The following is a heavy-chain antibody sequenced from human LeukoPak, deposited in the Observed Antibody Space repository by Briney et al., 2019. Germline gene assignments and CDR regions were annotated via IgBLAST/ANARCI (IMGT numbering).Heavy chain of an antibody. J-gene: IGHJ4*02. CDR2: ISSSSSYI. CDR1: GFTFSSYS. V-gene: IGHV3-21*01. CDR3: ASWDDSSGYYLDY. Sequence: GGSLRLSCAASGFTFSSYSMNWVRQAPGKGLECVSSISSSSSYIYYADSVKGRFTISRDNAKNSLYLQMNSLRAEDTAVYYCASWDDSSGYYLDYWGQGTLVTVSS. D-gene: IGHD3-22*01.